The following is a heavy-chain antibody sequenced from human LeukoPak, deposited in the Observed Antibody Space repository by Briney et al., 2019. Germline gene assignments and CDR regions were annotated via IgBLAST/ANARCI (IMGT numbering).Heavy chain of an antibody. CDR3: ASHYGDMDY. Sequence: NPSETLSLTCAVYGGSFSGYYWSWIRQPPGKGLEWIGEINHSGGTNYNPSLKSRVTISVDTSKNQFSLKLSSVAAADTAVYYCASHYGDMDYWGQGTLVTVSS. V-gene: IGHV4-34*01. D-gene: IGHD4-17*01. CDR2: INHSGGT. J-gene: IGHJ4*02. CDR1: GGSFSGYY.